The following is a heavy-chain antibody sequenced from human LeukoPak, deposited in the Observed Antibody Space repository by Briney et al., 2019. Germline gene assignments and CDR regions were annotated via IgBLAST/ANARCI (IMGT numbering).Heavy chain of an antibody. CDR1: GISVSSNY. V-gene: IGHV3-53*01. CDR2: LYSGGSI. CDR3: ARGGGYGQDFDY. Sequence: GGSLRLSCAASGISVSSNYMSWVRQAPGKGLEWVSVLYSGGSIYYADSVKGRFTISRDNPKNTLYLQMNSLRAEDTAVYYCARGGGYGQDFDYWGQGTLVTVSS. D-gene: IGHD5-12*01. J-gene: IGHJ4*02.